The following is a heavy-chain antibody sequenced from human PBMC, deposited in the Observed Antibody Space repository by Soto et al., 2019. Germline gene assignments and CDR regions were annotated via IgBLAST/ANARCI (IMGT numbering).Heavy chain of an antibody. CDR3: ARVGPPIHAFDI. Sequence: EVQLVESGGDLVQPGESLRLSCAASGIIVSSNHITWVRQAPGKGLEWVSVIYTDGNTYYADSVKGRFAVSRENSEHLLYLQMNGLRAEDTAVYYCARVGPPIHAFDIWGLGTMVTAS. V-gene: IGHV3-66*01. D-gene: IGHD3-16*01. J-gene: IGHJ3*02. CDR1: GIIVSSNH. CDR2: IYTDGNT.